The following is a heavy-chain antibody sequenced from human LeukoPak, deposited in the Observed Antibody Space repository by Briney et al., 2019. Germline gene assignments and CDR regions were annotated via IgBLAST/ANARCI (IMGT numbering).Heavy chain of an antibody. V-gene: IGHV3-74*01. D-gene: IGHD3-9*01. CDR3: AKVGHIHDQYHDILTGYYRGYYFDY. Sequence: GGSLRLSCAASGFTFSSYWMHWVRQAPGKGLVWVSRINSDDSSTSYADSVKGRFTISRDNAKNTLYLQMNSLRAEDTAVYYCAKVGHIHDQYHDILTGYYRGYYFDYWGQGTLVTVSS. CDR2: INSDDSST. CDR1: GFTFSSYW. J-gene: IGHJ4*02.